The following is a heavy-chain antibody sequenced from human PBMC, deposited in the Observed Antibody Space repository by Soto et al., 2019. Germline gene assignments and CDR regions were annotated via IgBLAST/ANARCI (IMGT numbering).Heavy chain of an antibody. D-gene: IGHD2-2*01. Sequence: QVQLVQSGAEVKKPGSSVKVSCKASGGTFSSYAISWVRQAPGQGLEWMGGIIPIFGTANYAQKFQGRVTITAEKSKSKAYMELSRLRSEDTAVYYCASADIVVVPAAMDYWGQGTLVTVSS. CDR1: GGTFSSYA. CDR3: ASADIVVVPAAMDY. J-gene: IGHJ4*02. V-gene: IGHV1-69*06. CDR2: IIPIFGTA.